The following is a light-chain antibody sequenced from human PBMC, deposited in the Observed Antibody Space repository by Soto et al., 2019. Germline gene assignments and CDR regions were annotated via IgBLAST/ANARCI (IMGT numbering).Light chain of an antibody. Sequence: DIQMTQSPSSLSASVGDRVTVTCRASQTIISWLAWYQQKPGKAPKLLIYKASTLKSGVPSRFSGSGSGTEFTLTISSLQPDDFATYYCQHYNSYSEAFGQGTKVDIK. CDR1: QTIISW. CDR3: QHYNSYSEA. J-gene: IGKJ1*01. V-gene: IGKV1-5*03. CDR2: KAS.